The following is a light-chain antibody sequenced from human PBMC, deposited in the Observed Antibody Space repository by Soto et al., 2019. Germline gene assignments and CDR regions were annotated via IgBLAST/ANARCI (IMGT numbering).Light chain of an antibody. J-gene: IGKJ1*01. Sequence: EMVMTQSPATLSVSPGERATLSCRASQSVSSNLAWYQHTPAHAPPLLIYGASTRATGIPARFSGSGSGTEFTLTISSLQSEDFAVYYCQQYNNWPPWTFGQGTKVDI. CDR1: QSVSSN. CDR3: QQYNNWPPWT. CDR2: GAS. V-gene: IGKV3-15*01.